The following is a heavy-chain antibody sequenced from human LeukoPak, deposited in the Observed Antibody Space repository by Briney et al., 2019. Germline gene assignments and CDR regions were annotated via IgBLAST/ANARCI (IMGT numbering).Heavy chain of an antibody. V-gene: IGHV3-30*18. Sequence: GRSLRLSCAASGFTFSSYGMHWVRQAPGKGLEWVAAISYDGSNKYYADSVKGRFTISRDNSKNTLYLQMNSLRAEDTAVYYCAKDGYYDYVWGSFGSYYYYGMDVWGQGTTVTVSS. D-gene: IGHD3-16*01. CDR3: AKDGYYDYVWGSFGSYYYYGMDV. CDR1: GFTFSSYG. CDR2: ISYDGSNK. J-gene: IGHJ6*02.